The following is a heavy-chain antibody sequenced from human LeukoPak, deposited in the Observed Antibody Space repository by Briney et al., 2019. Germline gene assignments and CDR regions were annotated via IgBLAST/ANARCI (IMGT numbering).Heavy chain of an antibody. CDR2: IYTTGYT. CDR1: GGSISSGGYS. J-gene: IGHJ4*02. V-gene: IGHV4-61*02. D-gene: IGHD6-6*01. Sequence: SQTLSLTCTVSGGSISSGGYSWSWIRQPAGKGLEWIGRIYTTGYTNYNPSLKSRVTMSVDTSKNQFSLKLSSVTAADTAVYYCARGGSSSSVWYFDYWGQGTLVPVSS. CDR3: ARGGSSSSVWYFDY.